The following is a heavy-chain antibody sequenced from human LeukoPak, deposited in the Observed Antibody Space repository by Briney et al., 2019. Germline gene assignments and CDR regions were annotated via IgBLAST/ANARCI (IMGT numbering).Heavy chain of an antibody. J-gene: IGHJ4*02. CDR1: GGSINSYY. Sequence: SETLSLTCTVSGGSINSYYWSWIRQPAGKGLAWIGRIYSSGSTNYNPSLKSRDSMSVDTSKNQFSLKLTSVTAADTAVYYCARGGKATVVTMWGQGILVTVSS. CDR2: IYSSGST. CDR3: ARGGKATVVTM. V-gene: IGHV4-4*07. D-gene: IGHD4-23*01.